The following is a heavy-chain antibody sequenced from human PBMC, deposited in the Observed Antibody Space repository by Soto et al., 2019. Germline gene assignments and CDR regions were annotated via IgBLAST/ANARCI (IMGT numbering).Heavy chain of an antibody. CDR2: ISAYNGNT. CDR1: GYTFTSYG. D-gene: IGHD3-22*01. J-gene: IGHJ4*02. CDR3: ARGHYYDSSGYYYGY. Sequence: ASVKVSCKASGYTFTSYGISWVRQAPGQGLEWMGWISAYNGNTNYAQKLQGRVTMTTDTSTSTAYMELRGLRSDDTAVYYCARGHYYDSSGYYYGYWGQGTLVTVSS. V-gene: IGHV1-18*04.